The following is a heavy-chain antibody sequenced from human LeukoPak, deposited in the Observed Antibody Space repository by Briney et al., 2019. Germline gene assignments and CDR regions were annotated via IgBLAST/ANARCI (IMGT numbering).Heavy chain of an antibody. CDR1: GFAVASRA. Sequence: QPGRSLRLSCAASGFAVASRAMSWVRQAPGKGLEWVCSISNNQGKTYYADSVLGRFTISRDSSENTVSLQMNNLRVEDTGLYFCAKDHPSSGWPAFDSWGQGTLITVSS. V-gene: IGHV3-23*01. D-gene: IGHD6-19*01. CDR2: ISNNQGKT. CDR3: AKDHPSSGWPAFDS. J-gene: IGHJ4*02.